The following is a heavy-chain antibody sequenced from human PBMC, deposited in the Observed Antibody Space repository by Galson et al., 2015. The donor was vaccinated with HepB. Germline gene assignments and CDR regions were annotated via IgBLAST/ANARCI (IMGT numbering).Heavy chain of an antibody. Sequence: SLRLSCAASGLTFSSYTMNWVRQTPGKGLQWVSYISTNGATIHYADSVKGRFTIARDNAKNTMWLQMNSLRAEDTAVYYCARPLVLNGRFYPGVGPFHIWGPGTMVTVSS. CDR3: ARPLVLNGRFYPGVGPFHI. J-gene: IGHJ3*02. D-gene: IGHD1-26*01. V-gene: IGHV3-48*04. CDR1: GLTFSSYT. CDR2: ISTNGATI.